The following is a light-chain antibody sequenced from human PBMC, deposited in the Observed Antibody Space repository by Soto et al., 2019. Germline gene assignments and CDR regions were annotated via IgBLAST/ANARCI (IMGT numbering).Light chain of an antibody. Sequence: STLSASVGDRVTITCRASQSISGWLAWYQQKPGRAPNLLIYDASTLQGGVPSRFSGSGSGTEFTLTVTSLQPEDFATYFCQQYDKYSTFGHGTKVDIK. J-gene: IGKJ1*01. CDR3: QQYDKYST. CDR1: QSISGW. V-gene: IGKV1-5*01. CDR2: DAS.